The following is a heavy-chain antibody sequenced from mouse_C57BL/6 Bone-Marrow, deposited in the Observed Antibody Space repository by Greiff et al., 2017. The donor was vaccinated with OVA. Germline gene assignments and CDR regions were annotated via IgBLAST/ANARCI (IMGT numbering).Heavy chain of an antibody. CDR2: INPNSGDT. CDR1: GYSFTGYF. Sequence: EVKLMESGPELVKPGASVKISCKASGYSFTGYFMNWVKQSHGKGLEWIGRINPNSGDTFYNQKFKGKATLTVDKSSSTAYMELSSLTSEDSAVYFCARQGLGAMDYWGQGTSVTVSS. D-gene: IGHD4-1*01. CDR3: ARQGLGAMDY. V-gene: IGHV1-20*01. J-gene: IGHJ4*01.